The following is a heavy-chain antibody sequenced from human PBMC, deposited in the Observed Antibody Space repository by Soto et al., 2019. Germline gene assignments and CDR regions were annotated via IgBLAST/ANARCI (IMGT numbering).Heavy chain of an antibody. CDR1: GYTFTSYG. J-gene: IGHJ4*02. D-gene: IGHD4-17*01. CDR3: ARDLHGDPYY. V-gene: IGHV1-18*01. Sequence: QVQLVQSGAEVKKPGASVKVSCKASGYTFTSYGISWVRQAPGQGLEWLGWISAYNGNTNNAQKLQGRASMTPDTPSSTAYMALRRLRSLDTAVYYCARDLHGDPYYWGQGPLVTVSS. CDR2: ISAYNGNT.